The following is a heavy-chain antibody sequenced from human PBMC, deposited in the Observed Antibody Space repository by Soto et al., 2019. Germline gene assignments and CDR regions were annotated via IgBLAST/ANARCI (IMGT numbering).Heavy chain of an antibody. CDR3: VREGRGSFDW. Sequence: GGSLRLSCAASGFIFTNYAMNWVRQAPGKGLEWVSVIGGRGNSAYYADSVQGRFTISRDNSKNTLSLQMSSLTADDTAIYYCVREGRGSFDWGGRGTMVT. D-gene: IGHD3-9*01. CDR2: IGGRGNSA. J-gene: IGHJ3*01. CDR1: GFIFTNYA. V-gene: IGHV3-23*01.